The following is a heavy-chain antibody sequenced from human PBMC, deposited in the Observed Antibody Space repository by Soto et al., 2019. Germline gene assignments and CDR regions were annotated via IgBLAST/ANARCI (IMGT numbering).Heavy chain of an antibody. CDR3: ARDRIAGRKYYYGIDV. D-gene: IGHD6-13*01. CDR2: IIPIFGTE. V-gene: IGHV1-69*01. J-gene: IGHJ6*01. Sequence: QVQLVQSGAEVKKPGSSVRVSCKASGGTFSSYAISWVRQAPGQGLEWMGGIIPIFGTENYAQKFQGRVTITADESTSTAYIELSSLRSEETAVYYWARDRIAGRKYYYGIDVLGQGTTVTVSS. CDR1: GGTFSSYA.